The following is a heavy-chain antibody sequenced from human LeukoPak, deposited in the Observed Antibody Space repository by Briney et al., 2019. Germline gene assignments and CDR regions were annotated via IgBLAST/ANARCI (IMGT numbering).Heavy chain of an antibody. J-gene: IGHJ4*02. V-gene: IGHV4-34*01. D-gene: IGHD1-26*01. CDR3: ARSRGSSGSYPFDY. CDR1: GGSFSGYY. Sequence: PSETLSLTCAVYGGSFSGYYWSWIRQPPGKGLEWIGEINHSGSTNYNPSLKSRVTISVDTSKNQFSLKLSSVTAEDTAVYYCARSRGSSGSYPFDYWGQGTLVTVSS. CDR2: INHSGST.